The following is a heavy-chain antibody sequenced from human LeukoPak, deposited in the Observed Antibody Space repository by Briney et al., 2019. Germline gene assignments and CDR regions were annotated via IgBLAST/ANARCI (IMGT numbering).Heavy chain of an antibody. Sequence: GGSLRLSCAASGFTFTDYGIHWVRQAPGKGLEWVAFIRYDGTIKYYADSVKGRFTISRDNSRNTLYLQMNSLRTEDTAAYYCAKEGTASKPSDLDYWGQGTLVTVSS. J-gene: IGHJ4*02. V-gene: IGHV3-30*02. CDR3: AKEGTASKPSDLDY. CDR1: GFTFTDYG. D-gene: IGHD1-1*01. CDR2: IRYDGTIK.